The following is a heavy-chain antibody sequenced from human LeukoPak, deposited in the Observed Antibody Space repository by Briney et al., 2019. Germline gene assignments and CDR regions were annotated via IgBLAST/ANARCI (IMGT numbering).Heavy chain of an antibody. CDR1: GYSISSGYY. CDR2: IYHSGST. Sequence: SETLSLTCTVSGYSISSGYYWGWIRQPPGKGLEWIGSIYHSGSTYYNPSLKSRITISVDTSKNQFSLKLSSVTAADTAVYYCARSFRFLEWLFDYWGQGTLVTVSS. D-gene: IGHD3-3*01. V-gene: IGHV4-38-2*02. J-gene: IGHJ4*02. CDR3: ARSFRFLEWLFDY.